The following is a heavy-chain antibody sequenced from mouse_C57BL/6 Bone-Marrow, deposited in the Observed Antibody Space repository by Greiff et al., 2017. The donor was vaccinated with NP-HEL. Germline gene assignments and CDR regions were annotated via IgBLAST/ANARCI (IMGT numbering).Heavy chain of an antibody. CDR2: IYPGSGNT. CDR1: GYTFTDYY. D-gene: IGHD2-3*01. V-gene: IGHV1-76*01. CDR3: ARSYDGYYVAMDY. Sequence: QVQLQQSGAELVRPGASVKLSCKASGYTFTDYYINWVKQRPGQGLEWIARIYPGSGNTYYNEKFKGKATLTAEKSSSTAYMQLSSLTSEDSAVYFCARSYDGYYVAMDYWGQGTSVTVSS. J-gene: IGHJ4*01.